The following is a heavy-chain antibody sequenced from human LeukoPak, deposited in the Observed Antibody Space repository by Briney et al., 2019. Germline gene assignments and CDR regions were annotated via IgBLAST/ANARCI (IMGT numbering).Heavy chain of an antibody. J-gene: IGHJ4*02. CDR3: ATQRATIFGVVIQLDY. CDR1: GYTLTELS. D-gene: IGHD3-3*01. V-gene: IGHV1-24*01. Sequence: ASVKVSCKVSGYTLTELSMHWVRQAPGKGLEWMGGFDPEDGETIYAQKFQGRVTMTEDTSTDTAYMELSSLRSEDTAVYYCATQRATIFGVVIQLDYWGQGTLVIVSS. CDR2: FDPEDGET.